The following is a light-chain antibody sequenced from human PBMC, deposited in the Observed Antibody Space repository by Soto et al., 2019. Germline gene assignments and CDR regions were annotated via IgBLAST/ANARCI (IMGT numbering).Light chain of an antibody. V-gene: IGLV3-21*04. CDR3: QVWDSSSDWV. J-gene: IGLJ3*02. CDR1: NIGSKS. Sequence: SYELTQPPSVSVAPGKTARITCGGNNIGSKSVHWYQQKPGQAPVLVIYYDSDRPSGLPERFSGSNSGNTATLTISRVEAGDEADYYCQVWDSSSDWVFGGGTKLTVL. CDR2: YDS.